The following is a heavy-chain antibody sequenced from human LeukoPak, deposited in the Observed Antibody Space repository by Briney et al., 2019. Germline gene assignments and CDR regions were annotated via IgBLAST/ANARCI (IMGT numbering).Heavy chain of an antibody. D-gene: IGHD3-22*01. CDR3: AQGHDSSGYSGDY. Sequence: GRSLRLSCAASGFTFDDYAMHWVRQAPGKGLEWVSGISWNSGSIGYADSVKGRFTISRDNAKNSLYLQMNSLRAEDTALYYCAQGHDSSGYSGDYWGQGTLVTVSS. CDR2: ISWNSGSI. CDR1: GFTFDDYA. J-gene: IGHJ4*02. V-gene: IGHV3-9*01.